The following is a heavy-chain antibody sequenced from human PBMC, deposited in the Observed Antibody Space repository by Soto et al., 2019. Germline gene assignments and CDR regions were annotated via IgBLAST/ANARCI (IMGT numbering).Heavy chain of an antibody. V-gene: IGHV3-74*01. CDR1: GFTFSSYW. CDR2: INSDGSST. J-gene: IGHJ4*02. CDR3: VRTSLVVAAATREDY. Sequence: GGSLRLSCAASGFTFSSYWMHWVRQAPGKGLVWVSRINSDGSSTSYADSVKGRFTISRDNAKNTLYLQMNSLRAGDTAVYYCVRTSLVVAAATREDYWGQGTLVTVSS. D-gene: IGHD2-15*01.